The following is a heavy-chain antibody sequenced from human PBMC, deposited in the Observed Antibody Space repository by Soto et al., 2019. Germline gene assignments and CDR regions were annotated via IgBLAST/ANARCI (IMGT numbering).Heavy chain of an antibody. V-gene: IGHV1-3*01. CDR2: INAGNGNT. Sequence: GASVKVSCKASGYTFTSYAMHWVRQAPGQRLEWMGWINAGNGNTKYSQKFQGRVTITRDTSASTAYMELSSLRSEDTAVYYCAIEGSSSFGAFDISGQGTMVTVSS. CDR1: GYTFTSYA. CDR3: AIEGSSSFGAFDI. D-gene: IGHD6-13*01. J-gene: IGHJ3*02.